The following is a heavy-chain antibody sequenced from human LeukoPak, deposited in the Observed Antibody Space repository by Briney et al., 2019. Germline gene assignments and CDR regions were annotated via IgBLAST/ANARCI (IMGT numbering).Heavy chain of an antibody. Sequence: GGSLRLSCAASGFTFSNYWMSWVRQPPGKGLEWVAHIKPDGSDKNYVDSVKGRFTLFRDDAKNSVYLQMNSLRAEDTAVYYCAREAIAAAEQAFDIWGQGTMVTVSS. CDR3: AREAIAAAEQAFDI. CDR1: GFTFSNYW. V-gene: IGHV3-7*01. J-gene: IGHJ3*02. D-gene: IGHD6-13*01. CDR2: IKPDGSDK.